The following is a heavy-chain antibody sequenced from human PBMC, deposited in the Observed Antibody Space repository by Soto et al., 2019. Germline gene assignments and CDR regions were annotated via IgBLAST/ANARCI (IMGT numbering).Heavy chain of an antibody. J-gene: IGHJ4*02. CDR3: ARSPANEYCYDSSGYGY. V-gene: IGHV1-18*01. CDR2: ISAYNGNT. Sequence: QVQLVQSGAEVKKPGASVKVSCKASGYTFTSYGISWVRQAPGQGLEWMGWISAYNGNTNYAQKLQGRVTMTTDTSTSTAYMELRSLRSDDTAVYYCARSPANEYCYDSSGYGYWGQGTLVTVSS. D-gene: IGHD3-22*01. CDR1: GYTFTSYG.